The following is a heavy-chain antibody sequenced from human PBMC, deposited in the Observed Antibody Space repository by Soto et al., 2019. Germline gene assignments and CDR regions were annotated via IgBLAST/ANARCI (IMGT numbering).Heavy chain of an antibody. Sequence: RLSCAAAGFPFPQFDMNWVRQAPGKGLEWVSAISGSGGSTYYADSVKGRFTISRDNSKNTLYLQMNSLRAEDKDVYYCAKDRDFWKGLTKEYWGQGTLVTVSS. CDR1: GFPFPQFD. D-gene: IGHD3-3*01. J-gene: IGHJ4*02. CDR2: ISGSGGST. V-gene: IGHV3-23*01. CDR3: AKDRDFWKGLTKEY.